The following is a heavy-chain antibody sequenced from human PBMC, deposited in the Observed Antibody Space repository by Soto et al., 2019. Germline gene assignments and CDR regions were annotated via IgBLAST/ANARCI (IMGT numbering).Heavy chain of an antibody. CDR3: ARDRTPSGWSFDY. V-gene: IGHV3-33*01. CDR1: GFTFSSYG. D-gene: IGHD6-19*01. J-gene: IGHJ4*02. CDR2: IWYDGSNK. Sequence: GSLRLSCAASGFTFSSYGMHWVRQAPGKGLEWVAVIWYDGSNKYYADSVKGRFTISRDNSKNTLYLQMNSLRAEDTAVYYCARDRTPSGWSFDYWGQGTLVTVSS.